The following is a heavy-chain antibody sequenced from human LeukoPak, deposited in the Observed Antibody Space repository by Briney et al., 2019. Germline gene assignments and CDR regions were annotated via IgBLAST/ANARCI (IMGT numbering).Heavy chain of an antibody. J-gene: IGHJ4*02. Sequence: SETLSLTCTVSGGSISSRTYYWGWIRQPPGKGLEWIGSSYYSGSTYYNPSLKSRVTISVDTSKNQFSLKLRSVTAAGTAVYYCARLADCSSTRCHDYWGQGTLVTVSS. CDR2: SYYSGST. CDR1: GGSISSRTYY. D-gene: IGHD2-2*01. CDR3: ARLADCSSTRCHDY. V-gene: IGHV4-39*01.